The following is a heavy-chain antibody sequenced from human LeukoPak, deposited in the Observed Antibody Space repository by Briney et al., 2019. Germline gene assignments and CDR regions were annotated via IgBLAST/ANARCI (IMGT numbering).Heavy chain of an antibody. V-gene: IGHV3-53*01. CDR3: ARGRDSSGWYWGDY. CDR1: GFTVSSNS. CDR2: IFSST. Sequence: PGGSLRLSCTVSGFTVSSNSMSWVRQAPGKGLEWVSFIFSSTHYSDSVKGRFTISRDNSKNTLYLQMNSLRAEDTAVYYCARGRDSSGWYWGDYWGQGTLVTVSS. D-gene: IGHD6-19*01. J-gene: IGHJ4*02.